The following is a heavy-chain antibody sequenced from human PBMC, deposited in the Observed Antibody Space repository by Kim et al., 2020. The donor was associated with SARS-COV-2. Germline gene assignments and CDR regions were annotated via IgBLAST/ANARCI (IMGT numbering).Heavy chain of an antibody. D-gene: IGHD6-13*01. CDR2: INAGNGNT. J-gene: IGHJ4*02. V-gene: IGHV1-3*01. CDR1: GYTFTSYA. CDR3: AREYRRSSSWYYYFDY. Sequence: ASVTVSCKASGYTFTSYAMHWVRQAPGQRLEWMGWINAGNGNTKYSQKFQGRVTITRDTSASTAYMELSSLRSEDTAVYYCAREYRRSSSWYYYFDYWGQGTLVTVSS.